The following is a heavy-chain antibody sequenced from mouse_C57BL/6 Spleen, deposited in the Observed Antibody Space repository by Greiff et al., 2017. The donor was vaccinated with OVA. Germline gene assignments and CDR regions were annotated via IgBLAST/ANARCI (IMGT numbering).Heavy chain of an antibody. CDR3: ARGPHDGYDGGFDY. V-gene: IGHV1-82*01. CDR1: GYAFSSSW. J-gene: IGHJ2*01. Sequence: QVQLQQSGPELVKPGASVKISCKASGYAFSSSWMNWVKQRPGKGLEWIGRIYPGDGDTNYNGKFKGKATLTADKSSSTAYMQLSSLTSEDSAVYFCARGPHDGYDGGFDYWGQGTTLTVSS. D-gene: IGHD2-2*01. CDR2: IYPGDGDT.